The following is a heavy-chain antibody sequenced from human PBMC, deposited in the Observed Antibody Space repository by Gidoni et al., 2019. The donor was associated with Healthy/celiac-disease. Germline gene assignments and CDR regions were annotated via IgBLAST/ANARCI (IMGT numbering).Heavy chain of an antibody. CDR3: ARGPSQDYYDSSGIIGY. CDR1: GGSISSYY. Sequence: QVQLQESGPGLVKPSETLFLTCTVSGGSISSYYWSWIRQPPGKGLEWIGYIYYSGSTNYNPSLKSRVTISVDTSKNQFSLKLSSVTAADTAVYYCARGPSQDYYDSSGIIGYWGQGTLVTVSS. V-gene: IGHV4-59*01. J-gene: IGHJ4*02. D-gene: IGHD3-22*01. CDR2: IYYSGST.